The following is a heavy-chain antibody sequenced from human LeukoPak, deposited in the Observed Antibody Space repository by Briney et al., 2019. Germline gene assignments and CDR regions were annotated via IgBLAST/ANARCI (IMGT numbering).Heavy chain of an antibody. Sequence: ASVKVSCKASGGTFSSYAISWVRQAPGQGLELMGGIIPIFGTANYAQKFQGRVTITADESTSTAYMELSSLRSEDTAVYYCAREGVVVPAARHWGQGTLVTVSS. CDR3: AREGVVVPAARH. CDR2: IIPIFGTA. V-gene: IGHV1-69*01. CDR1: GGTFSSYA. D-gene: IGHD2-2*01. J-gene: IGHJ1*01.